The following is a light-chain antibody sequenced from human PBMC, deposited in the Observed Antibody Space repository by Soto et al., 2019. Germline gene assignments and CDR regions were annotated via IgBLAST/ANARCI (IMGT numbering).Light chain of an antibody. Sequence: EIVMTQSPATLSWSPGERATLSCGASQSVSSNLAWYQQKPGQAPRLLIYGASTRATGIPARFSGSGSGTEFTLTISSLQSEDFAVYYCQQYNNWPRTFGQGTKVDIK. CDR1: QSVSSN. CDR2: GAS. V-gene: IGKV3-15*01. J-gene: IGKJ1*01. CDR3: QQYNNWPRT.